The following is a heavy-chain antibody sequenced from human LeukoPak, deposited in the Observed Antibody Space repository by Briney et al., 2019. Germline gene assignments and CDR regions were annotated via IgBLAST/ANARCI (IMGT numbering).Heavy chain of an antibody. V-gene: IGHV3-23*01. Sequence: QTGGSLRLSCAASGFTFSSYAMSWVRQAPGKGLEWVSVISGSDGSTYYADSVKGRFTISRDNSKNTLYLQMNSLRADDTAVFYCAKPRGEEWLVGLYDAFDIWGQGTMVTVSS. J-gene: IGHJ3*02. CDR1: GFTFSSYA. D-gene: IGHD6-19*01. CDR3: AKPRGEEWLVGLYDAFDI. CDR2: ISGSDGST.